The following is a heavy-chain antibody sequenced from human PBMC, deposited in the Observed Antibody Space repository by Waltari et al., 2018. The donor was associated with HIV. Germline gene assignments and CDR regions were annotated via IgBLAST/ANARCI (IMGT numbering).Heavy chain of an antibody. D-gene: IGHD3-10*01. CDR1: GSPFSSYA. V-gene: IGHV1-69*01. CDR2: IIPIFGTA. J-gene: IGHJ4*02. Sequence: QVQLVQSGAEVKKPGSSVKVSCKDSGSPFSSYALSWVRQAPGQGLEWMGGIIPIFGTANYAQKFQGRVTITADESTSTAYMELSSLRSEDTAVYYCAYREGYGSAYRPPDYWGQGTLVTVSS. CDR3: AYREGYGSAYRPPDY.